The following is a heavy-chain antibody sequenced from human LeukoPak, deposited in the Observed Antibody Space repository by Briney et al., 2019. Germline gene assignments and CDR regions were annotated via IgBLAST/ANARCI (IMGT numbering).Heavy chain of an antibody. V-gene: IGHV3-48*03. CDR3: ASIWEAPAGGF. CDR1: GFTFSNYE. CDR2: ISGSGSTI. J-gene: IGHJ4*02. Sequence: QPGGSLRLSCAASGFTFSNYEMNWVRQAPGKGLQWVSYISGSGSTIYYADSVKGRFTISRDNAKNSVYLQMNSVRTEDTAVYYCASIWEAPAGGFWGQGTLITVSS. D-gene: IGHD2-2*01.